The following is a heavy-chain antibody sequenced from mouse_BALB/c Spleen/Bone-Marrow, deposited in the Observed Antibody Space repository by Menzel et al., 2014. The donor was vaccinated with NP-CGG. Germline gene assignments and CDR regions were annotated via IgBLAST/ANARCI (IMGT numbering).Heavy chain of an antibody. J-gene: IGHJ2*01. Sequence: EVQGVESGGGLVQPGGSLRLSCATSGFTFTDYYMNWVRQPPGKALEWLGFIRNKANGYTTEYSASVKGRFTSSRDNSQNILYLRMNTLRAEGSATYYCARDKGRVFFDYWGQGTTLTVSS. CDR3: ARDKGRVFFDY. CDR1: GFTFTDYY. CDR2: IRNKANGYTT. V-gene: IGHV7-3*02.